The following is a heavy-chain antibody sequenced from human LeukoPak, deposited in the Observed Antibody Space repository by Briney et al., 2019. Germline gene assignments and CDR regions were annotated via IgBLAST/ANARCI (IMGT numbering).Heavy chain of an antibody. J-gene: IGHJ3*02. D-gene: IGHD2-15*01. V-gene: IGHV4-61*01. CDR3: ARYCTGANCYSNRGAFGI. CDR1: GGSVSGDPYY. CDR2: ISYSGNI. Sequence: PSETLSLTCTVSGGSVSGDPYYWSWIRQPPGKGPEWIVHISYSGNINSNPSLRSRVTASVDTSKNQFSLKLSSVTAADTAVYYCARYCTGANCYSNRGAFGIWGRGTMVTVSS.